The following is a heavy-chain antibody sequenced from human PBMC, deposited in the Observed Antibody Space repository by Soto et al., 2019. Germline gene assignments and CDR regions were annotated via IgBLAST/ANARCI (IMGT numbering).Heavy chain of an antibody. CDR2: IKHDGSET. V-gene: IGHV3-30*14. CDR3: AIIGYGDSDCGGVDS. J-gene: IGHJ5*01. Sequence: QVQLVESGGGVVQPGRSLRLSCAASGFAFSGYSMQWVRQPPGKGLEWVAVIKHDGSETYYADSVKGRFTVSKDDSKNTLDRQRNSLRAEDAALYHCAIIGYGDSDCGGVDSWGQGALVIVSP. CDR1: GFAFSGYS. D-gene: IGHD2-21*01.